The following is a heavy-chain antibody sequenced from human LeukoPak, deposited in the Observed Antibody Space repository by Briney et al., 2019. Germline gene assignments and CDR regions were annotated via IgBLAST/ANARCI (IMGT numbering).Heavy chain of an antibody. J-gene: IGHJ4*02. CDR3: ARGIMVRGVIYFDY. CDR1: GFPFNNYW. CDR2: INTDGRTT. V-gene: IGHV3-74*01. Sequence: PGGSLKLSCAASGFPFNNYWIHWVRQAPGKGLMWVSSINTDGRTTRYAASVQGRFTISRDNAKNTLSLQMNSLRAEDTALYYCARGIMVRGVIYFDYWGQGTLVTVSS. D-gene: IGHD3-10*01.